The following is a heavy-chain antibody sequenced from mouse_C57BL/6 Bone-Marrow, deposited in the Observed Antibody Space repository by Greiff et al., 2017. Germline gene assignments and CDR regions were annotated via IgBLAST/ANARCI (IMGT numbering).Heavy chain of an antibody. CDR1: GFSLTSYG. CDR3: ARGHDGYYSWFAY. V-gene: IGHV2-2*01. CDR2: IWSGGST. Sequence: QVQLQQSGPGLVQPSQSLSITCTVSGFSLTSYGVHWVRQSPGKGLEWLGVIWSGGSTDYNAAFISRLSISKDNSKSQVFFKMNSLQADDTAIYYCARGHDGYYSWFAYWGQGTLVTVSA. D-gene: IGHD2-3*01. J-gene: IGHJ3*01.